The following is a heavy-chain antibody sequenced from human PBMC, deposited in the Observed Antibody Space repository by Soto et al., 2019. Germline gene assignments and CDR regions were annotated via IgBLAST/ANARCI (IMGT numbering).Heavy chain of an antibody. D-gene: IGHD5-12*01. J-gene: IGHJ5*02. Sequence: SETLSLTCTVSGGSISSGDYYWSWIRQPPGKGLEWIGYIYYSGSTYYNPSLKSRVTISVDTSKNQFSLKLSSVTAADTAVYYCARDKATGGGWFDPWGQGTLVTVSS. V-gene: IGHV4-30-4*01. CDR3: ARDKATGGGWFDP. CDR1: GGSISSGDYY. CDR2: IYYSGST.